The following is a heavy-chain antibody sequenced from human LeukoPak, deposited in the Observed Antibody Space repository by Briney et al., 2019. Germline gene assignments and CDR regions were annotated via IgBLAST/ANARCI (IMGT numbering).Heavy chain of an antibody. CDR2: ISGSGGST. CDR3: AKDISVGSGRGGDY. D-gene: IGHD6-19*01. J-gene: IGHJ4*02. Sequence: GGSLRLSCAASGFTFSSYAMSWVRQAPGKGLEWVSAISGSGGSTYYADSVKGRFTISRDNSKNTLYLQMNSLRAEDTAVYYCAKDISVGSGRGGDYWGQGTLVTVSS. CDR1: GFTFSSYA. V-gene: IGHV3-23*01.